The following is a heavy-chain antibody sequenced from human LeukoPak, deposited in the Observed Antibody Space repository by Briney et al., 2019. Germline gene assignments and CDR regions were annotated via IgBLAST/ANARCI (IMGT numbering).Heavy chain of an antibody. V-gene: IGHV3-23*01. D-gene: IGHD2-8*01. CDR1: GFTFSSYA. CDR2: ISGSGGST. J-gene: IGHJ4*02. CDR3: AKGLYGCTNGVCSYYFDY. Sequence: GGSLRLSCAASGFTFSSYAMSWVRQAPGKGLEWVSAISGSGGSTYYADSVKGRFTISRDNSKNTLYLQMNSLRAEDTAVYYCAKGLYGCTNGVCSYYFDYWGQGTLVTVSS.